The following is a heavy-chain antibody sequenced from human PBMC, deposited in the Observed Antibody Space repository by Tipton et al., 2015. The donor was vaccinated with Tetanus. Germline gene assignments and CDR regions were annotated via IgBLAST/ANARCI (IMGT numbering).Heavy chain of an antibody. J-gene: IGHJ6*02. CDR1: GYTFTGYS. Sequence: QLVQSGAEMKKPGASVKVSCKASGYTFTGYSIYWVRQAPGQGLEWMGWIDPNSGGTVYAQKFQGRVTMTRDTSISTAYMELRSLRFDDTAVYYCARDRGDYIYYGMDVWGPGTTVTVS. CDR3: ARDRGDYIYYGMDV. CDR2: IDPNSGGT. D-gene: IGHD3-22*01. V-gene: IGHV1-2*02.